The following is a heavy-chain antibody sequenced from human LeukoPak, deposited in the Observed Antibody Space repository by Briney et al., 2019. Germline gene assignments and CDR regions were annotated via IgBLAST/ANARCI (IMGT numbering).Heavy chain of an antibody. V-gene: IGHV1-18*01. CDR3: ARDRNPYYDGSGYGYC. Sequence: ASVKVSCKASGYTFTSYGISWVRQAPGQGLEWMAWISAYNGKTNFARKFRGRVTMTTDTSTSTAYMELRSLRSDDAAIYYCARDRNPYYDGSGYGYCWGQGTLVTVSS. CDR1: GYTFTSYG. J-gene: IGHJ4*02. CDR2: ISAYNGKT. D-gene: IGHD3-22*01.